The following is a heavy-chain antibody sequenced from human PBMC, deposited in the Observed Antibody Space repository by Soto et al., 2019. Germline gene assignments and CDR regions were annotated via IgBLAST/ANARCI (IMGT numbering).Heavy chain of an antibody. J-gene: IGHJ6*02. V-gene: IGHV4-34*01. Sequence: SETLSLTCAVYGGSFSGYYWSWIRQPPGKGLEWIGEINHSGSTNYNPSLKSRVTISVDTSENQFSLKLSSVTAADTAVYYCARGVYGMDVWGQGTTVTVSS. CDR1: GGSFSGYY. CDR3: ARGVYGMDV. CDR2: INHSGST.